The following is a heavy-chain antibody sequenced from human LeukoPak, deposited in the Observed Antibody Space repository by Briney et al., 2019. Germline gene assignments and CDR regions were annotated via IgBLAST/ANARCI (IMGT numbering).Heavy chain of an antibody. D-gene: IGHD3-10*01. CDR3: ARLVRGVP. CDR2: INHSGST. CDR1: GGSFSGYY. V-gene: IGHV4-34*01. J-gene: IGHJ5*02. Sequence: SEALSLPSAVCGGSFSGYYWSWFRPPPGRGLVWIGEINHSGSTNYNTSLKSRVPISVDTSKNQSSLKQSSVTAAETAAYYCARLVRGVPWGQGTLVTVSS.